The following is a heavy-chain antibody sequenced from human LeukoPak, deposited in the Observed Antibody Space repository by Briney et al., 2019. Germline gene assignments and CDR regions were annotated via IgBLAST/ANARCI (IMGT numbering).Heavy chain of an antibody. Sequence: GGSLRLSCAASGFTFSSYAMSWVRQAPGKGLEWVSVIYSGGSTYYADSVKGRFTISRDNSKNTLYLQMNSLRAEDTAVYYCARGWTVSHFDYWGQGTLVTVSS. CDR3: ARGWTVSHFDY. V-gene: IGHV3-53*01. D-gene: IGHD4-17*01. J-gene: IGHJ4*02. CDR1: GFTFSSYA. CDR2: IYSGGST.